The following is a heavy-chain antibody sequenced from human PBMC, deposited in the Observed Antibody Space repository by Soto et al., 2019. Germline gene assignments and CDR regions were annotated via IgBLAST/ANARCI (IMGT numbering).Heavy chain of an antibody. CDR1: GFTFSSYS. CDR3: AREHTTVTNWFDP. D-gene: IGHD4-17*01. CDR2: ISSSSSYI. V-gene: IGHV3-21*01. J-gene: IGHJ5*02. Sequence: VESGGGLGKPGGSLRLSCAASGFTFSSYSMNWFRQAPGKGLEWVSSISSSSSYIYYADSVKGRFTISRDNAKNSLYLQMNSLRAEDTAVYYCAREHTTVTNWFDPWCQGTLVTVSS.